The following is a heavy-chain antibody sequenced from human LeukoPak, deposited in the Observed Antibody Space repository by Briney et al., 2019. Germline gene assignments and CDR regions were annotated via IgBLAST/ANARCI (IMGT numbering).Heavy chain of an antibody. J-gene: IGHJ4*02. Sequence: ASVKVSCKASGYTFTSYDMNWVRQATGQGLEWMGWMNPNSGNTGYAHKFQGRVTMTRNAAKNTAYMELSSLRSEDTAVYYCAIGGGISMVQGEARDFDYWGQGTLVTVSS. CDR1: GYTFTSYD. D-gene: IGHD3-10*01. CDR2: MNPNSGNT. V-gene: IGHV1-8*01. CDR3: AIGGGISMVQGEARDFDY.